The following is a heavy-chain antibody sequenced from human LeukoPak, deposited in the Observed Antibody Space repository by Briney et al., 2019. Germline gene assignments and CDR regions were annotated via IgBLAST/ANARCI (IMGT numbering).Heavy chain of an antibody. CDR2: IRYDGSNK. CDR3: AKRRDYVWGNNWFDP. D-gene: IGHD3-16*01. V-gene: IGHV3-30*02. J-gene: IGHJ5*02. Sequence: GGSLRLSCAASGFTFSSYGMHWVGQAPGKGLGWVAFIRYDGSNKYYAGSVKGRFTISRDNSKNTLYLQMNSLRAEDTAVYYCAKRRDYVWGNNWFDPWGQGTPVTVSS. CDR1: GFTFSSYG.